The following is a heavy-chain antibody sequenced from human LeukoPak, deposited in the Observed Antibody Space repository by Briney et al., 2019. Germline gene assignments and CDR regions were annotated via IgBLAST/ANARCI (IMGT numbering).Heavy chain of an antibody. D-gene: IGHD6-6*01. CDR2: ISYDGSNK. V-gene: IGHV3-30*03. CDR1: GFTFSSYG. CDR3: AILGSSSSGGGYFDY. Sequence: PGGSLRLSRAASGFTFSSYGMHWVRQAPGKGLEWVAVISYDGSNKYYADSVKGRFTISRDNSKNTLYLQMNSLRAEDTAVYYCAILGSSSSGGGYFDYWGQGTLVTVSS. J-gene: IGHJ4*02.